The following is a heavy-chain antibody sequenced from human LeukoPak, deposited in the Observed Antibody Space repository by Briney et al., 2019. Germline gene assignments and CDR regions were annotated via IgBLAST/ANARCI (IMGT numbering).Heavy chain of an antibody. CDR3: ARATVNRRRIRNNGSDP. CDR1: GYTFTSYD. D-gene: IGHD1-14*01. V-gene: IGHV1-8*01. Sequence: ASVKVSCKASGYTFTSYDINWVRQATGQGLEWMGWMNPNSGNTGYAQKFQGRVTMTRNTSISTAYMELSSLRSEDTAVYYCARATVNRRRIRNNGSDPWGQGTLVTVSS. J-gene: IGHJ5*02. CDR2: MNPNSGNT.